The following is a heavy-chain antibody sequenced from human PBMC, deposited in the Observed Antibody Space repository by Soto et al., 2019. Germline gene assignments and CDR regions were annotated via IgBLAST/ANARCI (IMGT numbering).Heavy chain of an antibody. Sequence: QAQVVQYGAEVRKPGSSVKLSCKASEGTFNSYAIAWVRQAPGQGLEWMGGIIPYYNTLNYAQKFQYRVKITADDPTNTVYMELRTLRSPDTAVYFCARGASRWYPYCFDSWAQGTLVTVSS. J-gene: IGHJ4*02. D-gene: IGHD6-13*01. CDR2: IIPYYNTL. CDR3: ARGASRWYPYCFDS. V-gene: IGHV1-69*01. CDR1: EGTFNSYA.